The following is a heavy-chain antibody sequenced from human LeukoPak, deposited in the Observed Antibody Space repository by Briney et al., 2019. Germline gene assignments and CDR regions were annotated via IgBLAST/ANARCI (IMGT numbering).Heavy chain of an antibody. CDR3: ARVTYITSWNDFDY. CDR1: GFTFSSHE. Sequence: GGSLRLSCVASGFTFSSHEMNWVRQAPGKGLEWVSYISSSGSTIYYADSVKGRFTISRDNAKNSLYLQMNSLRAEDTAVYYCARVTYITSWNDFDYWGQGTLVTVSS. CDR2: ISSSGSTI. V-gene: IGHV3-48*03. J-gene: IGHJ4*02. D-gene: IGHD6-13*01.